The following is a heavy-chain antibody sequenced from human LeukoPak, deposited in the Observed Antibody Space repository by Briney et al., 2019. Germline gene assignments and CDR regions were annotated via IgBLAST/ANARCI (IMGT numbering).Heavy chain of an antibody. CDR1: GYTFTSYD. V-gene: IGHV1-8*01. Sequence: GASVKVSCKASGYTFTSYDINWVRQATGQGLEWMGWMNPNSGNTGDAQKFQGRVTMTRNTSISTAYMELSSLRSEDTAVYYCARGKYYDSSGYHGANFDYWGQGTLVTVSS. CDR3: ARGKYYDSSGYHGANFDY. CDR2: MNPNSGNT. J-gene: IGHJ4*02. D-gene: IGHD3-22*01.